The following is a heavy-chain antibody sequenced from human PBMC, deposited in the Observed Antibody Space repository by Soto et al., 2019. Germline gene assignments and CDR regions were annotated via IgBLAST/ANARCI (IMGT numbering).Heavy chain of an antibody. CDR3: ARERPDGCKLDP. V-gene: IGHV4-30-4*01. Sequence: QVQLQESGPGLVKPSQTLSLTCTVSGGSISSGDYYWSWIRQPPGKGLAWIGYIYYSGSTYYNPSLKIRVTISVDTSKNQFSLNLSSVTAADTAVYYCARERPDGCKLDPWGQGTLVTVSS. D-gene: IGHD6-19*01. J-gene: IGHJ5*02. CDR2: IYYSGST. CDR1: GGSISSGDYY.